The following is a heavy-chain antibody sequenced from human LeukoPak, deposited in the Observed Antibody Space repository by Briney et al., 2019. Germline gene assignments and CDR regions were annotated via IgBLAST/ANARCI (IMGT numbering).Heavy chain of an antibody. CDR1: GFTFSNAW. J-gene: IGHJ6*03. CDR2: ISSSSSTI. V-gene: IGHV3-48*01. Sequence: GGSLRLSCAASGFTFSNAWMSWVRQAPGKGLEWVSYISSSSSTIYYADSVKGRFTISRDNAKNSLYLQMNSLRAEDTAVYYCARGRGTTVVTPSYYYMDVWGKGTTVTVSS. D-gene: IGHD4-23*01. CDR3: ARGRGTTVVTPSYYYMDV.